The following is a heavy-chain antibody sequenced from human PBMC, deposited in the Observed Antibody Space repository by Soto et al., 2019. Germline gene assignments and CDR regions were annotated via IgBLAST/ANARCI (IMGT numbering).Heavy chain of an antibody. CDR3: ASAAVTGTAGLDF. CDR2: INPNSGGT. J-gene: IGHJ4*02. CDR1: GYTLSGFY. Sequence: ASVKVSCKASGYTLSGFYMHWVRQAPGQGLEWMGWINPNSGGTKSAEKFQGRVTMTRDTSISTAYMGLSRLTSDDTAVYYCASAAVTGTAGLDFWGQGTQVTVSS. V-gene: IGHV1-2*02. D-gene: IGHD6-19*01.